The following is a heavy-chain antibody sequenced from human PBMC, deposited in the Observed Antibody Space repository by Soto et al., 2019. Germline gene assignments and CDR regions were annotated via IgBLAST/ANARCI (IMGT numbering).Heavy chain of an antibody. V-gene: IGHV1-69*06. CDR3: ARSIDYYGSGSYYPYYYYGMDV. Sequence: SVKVSCKASGGTFSSYAISWVRQAPGQGLEWMGGIIPIFGTANYAQKFQGRVTITADKSTSTAYMELSSLRSEDTAVYYCARSIDYYGSGSYYPYYYYGMDVWGQGTTVTVS. CDR2: IIPIFGTA. CDR1: GGTFSSYA. J-gene: IGHJ6*02. D-gene: IGHD3-10*01.